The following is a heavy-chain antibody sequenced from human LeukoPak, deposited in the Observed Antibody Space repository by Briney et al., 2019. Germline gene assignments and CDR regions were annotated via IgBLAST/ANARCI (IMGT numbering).Heavy chain of an antibody. CDR3: AKDRVGYCSGGSCYSEAYWFDP. V-gene: IGHV3-23*01. D-gene: IGHD2-15*01. CDR1: GFTLAIHA. Sequence: PGGSLRLSCAASGFTLAIHAMTWVRQAPGKGLEWVSGISGDGASTHYAESVKGQFTISRDNSQNTLYLQMNSLRAEDTAVYYCAKDRVGYCSGGSCYSEAYWFDPWGQGTLVTVSS. J-gene: IGHJ5*02. CDR2: ISGDGAST.